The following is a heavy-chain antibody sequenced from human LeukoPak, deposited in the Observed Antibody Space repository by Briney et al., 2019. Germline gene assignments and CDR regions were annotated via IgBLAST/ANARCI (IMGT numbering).Heavy chain of an antibody. D-gene: IGHD3-10*01. Sequence: PSETLSLTCAVYGGSFSGYYWSWIRQPPGKGLEWIGEINHSGSTNYNPSLKSRVTISVDTSKNQFSLKLSSVTAADTAVYYCARGPYYYGSGSNMDYYYMDVWGKGTTVTVS. J-gene: IGHJ6*03. CDR3: ARGPYYYGSGSNMDYYYMDV. V-gene: IGHV4-34*01. CDR1: GGSFSGYY. CDR2: INHSGST.